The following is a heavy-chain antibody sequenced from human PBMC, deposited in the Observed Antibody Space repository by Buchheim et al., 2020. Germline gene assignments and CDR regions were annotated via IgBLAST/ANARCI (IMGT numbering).Heavy chain of an antibody. CDR2: IYHTGST. CDR1: GGSITSSHW. V-gene: IGHV4-4*02. CDR3: ARDPSSSATFDS. D-gene: IGHD2-2*01. J-gene: IGHJ5*01. Sequence: QVQLQESGPGLVKPSGTLSLTCAVSGGSITSSHWWTWVRQPPGKGLEWIGEIYHTGSTNYRPSLASRVTILVDRSKNQFSPTLRSVTAADTGFYYCARDPSSSATFDSWSQGNL.